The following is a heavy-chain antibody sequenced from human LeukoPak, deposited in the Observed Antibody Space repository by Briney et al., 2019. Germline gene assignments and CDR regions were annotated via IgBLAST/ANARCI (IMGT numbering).Heavy chain of an antibody. D-gene: IGHD3-10*01. Sequence: TGGSLRLSCAVSGFTFSRYWMTWVRQAPGKGLEWVANIRVDGSEKYYVDAVKGRFTISRDNAKDSLYLQMNSLRAEDTAVYYCARDSVLLWFGELTFDYWGQGTLVTVSS. CDR3: ARDSVLLWFGELTFDY. V-gene: IGHV3-7*01. CDR2: IRVDGSEK. CDR1: GFTFSRYW. J-gene: IGHJ4*02.